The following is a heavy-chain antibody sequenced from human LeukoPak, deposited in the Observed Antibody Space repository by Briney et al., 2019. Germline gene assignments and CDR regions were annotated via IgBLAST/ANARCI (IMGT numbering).Heavy chain of an antibody. CDR2: INHSGST. V-gene: IGHV4-34*01. D-gene: IGHD3-9*01. J-gene: IGHJ4*02. CDR3: ARIMGDYNILTGLYLNYNFDY. Sequence: AGTLSLSCAVYGGSFSGYYWSWVRQPPGKGLEWIAEINHSGSTNYNPSLKSRVTISVDTSKNQFSLKMSSVTAEDTAVYYCARIMGDYNILTGLYLNYNFDYWGQGTLVTVSS. CDR1: GGSFSGYY.